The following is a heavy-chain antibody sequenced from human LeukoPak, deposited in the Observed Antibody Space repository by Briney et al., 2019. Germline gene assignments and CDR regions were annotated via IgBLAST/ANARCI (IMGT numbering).Heavy chain of an antibody. CDR2: INHSGST. Sequence: SETLSLTCAVWCGSFSGYYWSWIRQPPGKGLEWIGEINHSGSTNYNPSLRSRVILSVDTSKNQFSLKLSSVTAADTAVYYCARARRLWLVSYWFDPWGQGTLVTVSS. CDR3: ARARRLWLVSYWFDP. D-gene: IGHD6-19*01. J-gene: IGHJ5*02. CDR1: CGSFSGYY. V-gene: IGHV4-34*01.